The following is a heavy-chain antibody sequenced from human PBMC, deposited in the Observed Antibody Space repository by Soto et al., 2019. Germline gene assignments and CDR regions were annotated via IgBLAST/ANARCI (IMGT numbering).Heavy chain of an antibody. D-gene: IGHD2-15*01. CDR2: IFYSGST. Sequence: QVQLQESGPGLVKPSQTLSLTCTVSGGSISSGGYYWSWIRQHPGKGQEWIGYIFYSGSTYYNPSLKSRVTISVDTSKNQFSLKLSSVTAADTAVYYCARYCSGGSCYSSHFDYWGQGTLVTVSS. CDR1: GGSISSGGYY. J-gene: IGHJ4*02. V-gene: IGHV4-31*03. CDR3: ARYCSGGSCYSSHFDY.